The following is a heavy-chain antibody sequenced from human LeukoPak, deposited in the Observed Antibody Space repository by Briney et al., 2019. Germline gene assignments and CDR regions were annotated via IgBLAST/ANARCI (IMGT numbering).Heavy chain of an antibody. D-gene: IGHD4-17*01. CDR3: ARDLNDYGDSEGRFDI. CDR2: ISGYNGYT. J-gene: IGHJ3*02. Sequence: ASVKVSCKASGYTFSSVGISWVRQAPGQGLQWMGWISGYNGYTKYAKTLQGRVTLTTDTSTSTAYMEWRTLRSDDTAVYHCARDLNDYGDSEGRFDIWGQGTMVTVSS. CDR1: GYTFSSVG. V-gene: IGHV1-18*01.